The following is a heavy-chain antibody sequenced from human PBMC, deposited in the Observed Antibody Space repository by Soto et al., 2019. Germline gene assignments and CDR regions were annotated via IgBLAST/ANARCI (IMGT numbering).Heavy chain of an antibody. V-gene: IGHV4-31*03. Sequence: SETLSLTCTVSGGSISSGGYYWSWIRQHPGKGLEWIGYIYYSGSTYYNPSLKSRVTISVDTSKNQFSLKLSSVTAADTAVYYCARVTSPTVTLDYWGQGTLVTVSS. CDR2: IYYSGST. CDR1: GGSISSGGYY. CDR3: ARVTSPTVTLDY. D-gene: IGHD4-17*01. J-gene: IGHJ4*02.